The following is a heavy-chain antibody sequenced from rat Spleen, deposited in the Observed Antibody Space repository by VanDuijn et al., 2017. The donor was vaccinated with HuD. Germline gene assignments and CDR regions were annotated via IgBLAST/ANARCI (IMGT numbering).Heavy chain of an antibody. V-gene: IGHV5-27*01. CDR1: GFTFSNYG. CDR3: TTSTWRSFPY. J-gene: IGHJ3*01. CDR2: ISHGGGSI. Sequence: EVQLVESGGGLVQPGRSMKISCAASGFTFSNYGMAWVRQAPKQGLDWVAYISHGGGSIYYRDPVKGRFTISRDNVRSTLYMEMDSLRSEDTATYYCTTSTWRSFPYWGQGTLVTVSS. D-gene: IGHD1-11*01.